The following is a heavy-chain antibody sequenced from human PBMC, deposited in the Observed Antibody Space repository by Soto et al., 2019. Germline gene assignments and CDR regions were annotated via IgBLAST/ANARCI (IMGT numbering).Heavy chain of an antibody. V-gene: IGHV1-24*01. CDR2: FDPEDGET. Sequence: GASVKVSCKVSGYTLTELSMHWVRQAPGKGLEWMGGFDPEDGETIYAQKFQGRVTMTEDTSTDTAYMELSSLRSEDTAVYYCATAPETPGSYYTLTFDYWGQGTLVTVSS. D-gene: IGHD3-10*01. CDR1: GYTLTELS. J-gene: IGHJ4*02. CDR3: ATAPETPGSYYTLTFDY.